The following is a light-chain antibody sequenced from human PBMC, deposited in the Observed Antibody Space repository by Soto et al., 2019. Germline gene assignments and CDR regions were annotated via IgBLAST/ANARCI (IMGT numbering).Light chain of an antibody. CDR1: QGISLF. CDR2: DVS. V-gene: IGKV1-5*01. CDR3: QQYDSFSVT. Sequence: DIQMTQSPSILSASVGDTVSITCRASQGISLFLAWYQQRPGKAPELLIYDVSALRRGVPSRFSGSGSGTEFTLTISSLQPDDFATYYCQQYDSFSVTFGQGTKVDI. J-gene: IGKJ1*01.